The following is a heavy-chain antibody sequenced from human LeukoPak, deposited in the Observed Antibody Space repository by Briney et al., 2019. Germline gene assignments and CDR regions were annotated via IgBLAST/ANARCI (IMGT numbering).Heavy chain of an antibody. D-gene: IGHD4-23*01. J-gene: IGHJ4*02. CDR2: IYYTGNT. CDR1: GGSISSSSYN. V-gene: IGHV4-39*01. CDR3: TIQGDGGRAFDY. Sequence: SQSLSRTCTAYGGSISSSSYNWGRLRQTPGKGLEWLGTIYYTGNTYYNASHKRRVSIAGNTSNNQFSQRLTSVSATDTAVYYCTIQGDGGRAFDYWGQGILVTVSS.